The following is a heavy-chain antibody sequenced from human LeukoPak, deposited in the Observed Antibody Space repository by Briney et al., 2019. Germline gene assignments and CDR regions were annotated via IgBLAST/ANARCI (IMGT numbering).Heavy chain of an antibody. CDR1: GFPFSSYA. V-gene: IGHV3-23*01. J-gene: IGHJ4*02. CDR3: ARAPDWRFGELFDF. Sequence: PGGSLRLSCAASGFPFSSYAMNWVRQAPGKGLEWVSIIFGSGDTTYYADSIKGRFTVSRDNSKNMLYLQMNNLRPEDTAIYYCARAPDWRFGELFDFWGQGTLVTVSS. D-gene: IGHD3-10*01. CDR2: IFGSGDTT.